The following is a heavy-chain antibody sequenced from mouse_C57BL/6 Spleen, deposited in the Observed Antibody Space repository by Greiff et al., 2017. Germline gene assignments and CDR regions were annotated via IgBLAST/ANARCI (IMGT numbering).Heavy chain of an antibody. V-gene: IGHV1-62-2*01. D-gene: IGHD1-1*01. CDR3: ARHEEGYYGSSFLDY. J-gene: IGHJ2*01. CDR2: FYPGSGSI. Sequence: LVESGAELVKPGASVKLSCKASGYTFTEYTIHWVKQRSGQGLEWIGWFYPGSGSIKYNEKFKDKATLTADKSSSTVYMELSRWTSEDSAVYFCARHEEGYYGSSFLDYWGQGTTLTVSS. CDR1: GYTFTEYT.